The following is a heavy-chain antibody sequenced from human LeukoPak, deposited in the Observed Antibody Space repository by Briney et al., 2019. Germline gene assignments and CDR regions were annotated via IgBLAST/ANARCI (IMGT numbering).Heavy chain of an antibody. J-gene: IGHJ4*02. CDR2: IYYSGST. V-gene: IGHV4-59*11. D-gene: IGHD3-22*01. CDR3: ARGRDYYDSSFSSWFDY. CDR1: GGSISSHY. Sequence: SETLSLTCTVSGGSISSHYWSWIRQTPGKGLEWIGYIYYSGSTNYNPSLKSRVTISVDTSKNQFSLKLSSVTAADTAVYYCARGRDYYDSSFSSWFDYWGQGTLVNVSS.